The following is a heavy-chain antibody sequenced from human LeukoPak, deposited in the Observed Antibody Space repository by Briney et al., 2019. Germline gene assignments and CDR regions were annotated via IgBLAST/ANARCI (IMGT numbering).Heavy chain of an antibody. CDR3: ARGNCSGGSCYPFDY. Sequence: GGSLRLSCAASGFTVSSNYMSWARQAPGKGLEWVSVIYSGGSTYYADSVKGRFTISRDNSKNTLYLQMNSLRAEDTAVYYCARGNCSGGSCYPFDYWGQGTLVTVSS. V-gene: IGHV3-66*02. CDR2: IYSGGST. CDR1: GFTVSSNY. D-gene: IGHD2-15*01. J-gene: IGHJ4*02.